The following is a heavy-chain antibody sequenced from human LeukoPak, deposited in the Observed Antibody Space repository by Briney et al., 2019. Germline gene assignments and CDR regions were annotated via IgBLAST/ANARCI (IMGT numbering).Heavy chain of an antibody. Sequence: PGGSLRLSCAASGFTFSSCGMHWVRQAPGKGLEWVAFIRYDGSNKYYADSVKGRFTISRDNSKNTLYLQMNSLRAEDTAVYYCAKVMRGFWSGYDYFDYWGQGTLVTVSS. V-gene: IGHV3-30*02. CDR3: AKVMRGFWSGYDYFDY. J-gene: IGHJ4*02. CDR2: IRYDGSNK. D-gene: IGHD3-3*01. CDR1: GFTFSSCG.